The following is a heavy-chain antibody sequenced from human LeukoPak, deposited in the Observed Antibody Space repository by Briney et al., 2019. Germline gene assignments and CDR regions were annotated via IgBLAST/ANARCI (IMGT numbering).Heavy chain of an antibody. CDR2: INADSSDI. D-gene: IGHD2-2*01. J-gene: IGHJ4*02. Sequence: GGSLRLSCAASGFTFSSYAMNWVRQAPGKGLQWVSYINADSSDIHYADSVKGRFTISRDNARNTLYLQLSSLRAEDSAVYYCARDTFQPGLIDSWGQGTLVTVSS. V-gene: IGHV3-21*05. CDR3: ARDTFQPGLIDS. CDR1: GFTFSSYA.